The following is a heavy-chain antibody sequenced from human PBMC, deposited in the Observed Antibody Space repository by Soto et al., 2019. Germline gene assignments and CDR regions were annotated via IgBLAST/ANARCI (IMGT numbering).Heavy chain of an antibody. Sequence: PWESLRLSCAASEFTFDKYYMTWVRQAPGKGPEWVANIKPDGSEQYYVDSVKGRFTISRDNANNSLYLQMNSLRAEDTAVYFYARGNWNYYNAFDGCGEGTRV. CDR3: ARGNWNYYNAFDG. J-gene: IGHJ6*02. CDR2: IKPDGSEQ. V-gene: IGHV3-7*01. D-gene: IGHD1-20*01. CDR1: EFTFDKYY.